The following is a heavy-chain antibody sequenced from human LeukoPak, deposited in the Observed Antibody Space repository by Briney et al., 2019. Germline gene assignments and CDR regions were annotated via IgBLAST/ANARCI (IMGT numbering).Heavy chain of an antibody. CDR1: GFTFSDYH. CDR3: AKAPDYYDSSGYYHDAFDI. CDR2: ISGSGGST. V-gene: IGHV3-23*01. Sequence: GGSLRLSCAASGFTFSDYHMSWIRQAPGKGLEWVSAISGSGGSTYYADSVKGRFTISRDNSKNTLYLQMNSLRAEDTAVYYCAKAPDYYDSSGYYHDAFDIWGQGTMVTVSS. J-gene: IGHJ3*02. D-gene: IGHD3-22*01.